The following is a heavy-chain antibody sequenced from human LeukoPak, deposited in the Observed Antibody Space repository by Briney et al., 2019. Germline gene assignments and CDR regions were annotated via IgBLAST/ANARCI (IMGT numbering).Heavy chain of an antibody. J-gene: IGHJ4*02. CDR3: AGDGPYDYVWGSYF. CDR1: GFTFSSYA. D-gene: IGHD3-16*01. Sequence: GGSLRLSCAASGFTFSSYAMSWVRQAPGKGLQWVSAISGSGGGTYYADSVKGRFAISRDNSKNTLYLQMNSLRVEDTAVYYCAGDGPYDYVWGSYFWGQGTLVTVSS. V-gene: IGHV3-23*01. CDR2: ISGSGGGT.